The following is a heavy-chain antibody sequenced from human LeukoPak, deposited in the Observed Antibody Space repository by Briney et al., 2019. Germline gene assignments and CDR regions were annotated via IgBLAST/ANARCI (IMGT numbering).Heavy chain of an antibody. Sequence: GGSLRLSCAGSGFTFSSHWIGWVRQAPGKGLEWVAHINQDGSQKYYVDSVEGRFAISRDNAKNSLFLQMDGLRAEDTAVYYCARDRGWLTFDYWGQGTLVTVSS. CDR2: INQDGSQK. V-gene: IGHV3-7*01. CDR1: GFTFSSHW. CDR3: ARDRGWLTFDY. J-gene: IGHJ4*02. D-gene: IGHD5-24*01.